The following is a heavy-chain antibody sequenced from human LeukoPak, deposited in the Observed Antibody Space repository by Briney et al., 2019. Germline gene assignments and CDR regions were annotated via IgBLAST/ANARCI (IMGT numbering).Heavy chain of an antibody. CDR3: ASTDYDSSGYYYFDY. J-gene: IGHJ4*02. CDR2: ISYDGSNK. V-gene: IGHV3-30-3*01. CDR1: GFTFSSYA. D-gene: IGHD3-22*01. Sequence: PGRSLRLSCAASGFTFSSYAMHWVRQAPGKGLEWVAVISYDGSNKYYADSVKGRFTISRDNSKNTLYLQMNSLRAEDTAVYYCASTDYDSSGYYYFDYWGQGTLVTVSS.